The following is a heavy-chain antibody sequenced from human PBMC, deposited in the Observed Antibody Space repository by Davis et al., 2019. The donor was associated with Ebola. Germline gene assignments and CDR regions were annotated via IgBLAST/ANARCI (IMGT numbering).Heavy chain of an antibody. Sequence: ASVKVSCKASGYTFTSYGISWVRQAPGQGLEWMGIINPSGGSTSYAQKFQGRVTMTRDTSTSTVYMELSSLRSEDTAVYYCARGTHIVGATLLYYYYGMDVWGKGTTVTVSS. CDR2: INPSGGST. CDR3: ARGTHIVGATLLYYYYGMDV. V-gene: IGHV1-46*01. J-gene: IGHJ6*04. CDR1: GYTFTSYG. D-gene: IGHD1-26*01.